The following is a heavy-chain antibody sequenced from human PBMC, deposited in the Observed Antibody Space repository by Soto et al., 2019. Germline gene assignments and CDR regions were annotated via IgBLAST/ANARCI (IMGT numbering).Heavy chain of an antibody. CDR1: GASINTVPYY. CDR2: VYYSGFT. J-gene: IGHJ6*02. Sequence: SETLSLTCTVSGASINTVPYYWGWIRQSPGKGLEWIGSVYYSGFTYYNPSLKSRVTISLDTSKNQFSLEVSSVTAADTALYYCATTFDSSGYYHNFGMGVWGQGTTVT. V-gene: IGHV4-39*01. CDR3: ATTFDSSGYYHNFGMGV. D-gene: IGHD3-22*01.